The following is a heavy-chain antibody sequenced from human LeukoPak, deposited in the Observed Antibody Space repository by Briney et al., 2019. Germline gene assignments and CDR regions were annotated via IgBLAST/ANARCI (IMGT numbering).Heavy chain of an antibody. Sequence: SETLSLTCAVSGYSISSSSYYWGWVRQPPGKGLEWIGTTYYSGSTYYSPSLKSRVSISVDTSKNHFSLKLSSVTAADTAVYYCARLNYYGSGSFLYYSDYWGQGTLVTVSS. J-gene: IGHJ4*02. CDR3: ARLNYYGSGSFLYYSDY. D-gene: IGHD3-10*01. CDR2: TYYSGST. V-gene: IGHV4-39*02. CDR1: GYSISSSSYY.